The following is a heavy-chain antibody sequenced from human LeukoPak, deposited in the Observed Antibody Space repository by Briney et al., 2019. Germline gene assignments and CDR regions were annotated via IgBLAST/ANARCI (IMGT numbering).Heavy chain of an antibody. CDR1: GYSISSGYY. D-gene: IGHD5-18*01. CDR3: AGPDTAMNY. J-gene: IGHJ4*02. CDR2: VFHSGST. Sequence: SETLSLTCDVSGYSISSGYYWGWIRQPPGKGLERIGSVFHSGSTYYNPSLRSRVTISLDTSKNQFSLQLSSVAAADTAVYYCAGPDTAMNYWGQGTLVTVSS. V-gene: IGHV4-38-2*01.